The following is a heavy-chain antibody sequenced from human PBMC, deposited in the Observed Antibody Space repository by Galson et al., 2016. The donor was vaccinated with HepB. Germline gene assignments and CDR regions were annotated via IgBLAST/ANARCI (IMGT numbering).Heavy chain of an antibody. CDR2: IYTSGST. V-gene: IGHV4-61*02. D-gene: IGHD6-25*01. J-gene: IGHJ5*02. CDR1: GASISRGAYY. CDR3: ARTVGGLRWIDP. Sequence: TLSLTCNVSGASISRGAYYWSWIRQPAGKGLEWIGRIYTSGSTNYNPSLKSRVSIPSDTSKNQFSLNLSFVTAADTAVYYCARTVGGLRWIDPWGQGILVTVSS.